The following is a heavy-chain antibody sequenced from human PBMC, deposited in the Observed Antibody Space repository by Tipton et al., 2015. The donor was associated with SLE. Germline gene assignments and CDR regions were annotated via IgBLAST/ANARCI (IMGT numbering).Heavy chain of an antibody. V-gene: IGHV4-39*01. CDR3: ARSRLCLGWLAEF. CDR1: GGSINTYGYF. J-gene: IGHJ4*02. CDR2: LDYSGST. D-gene: IGHD3-10*02. Sequence: TLSLTCTVSGGSINTYGYFWGWIRQSPGKGLQWIGHLDYSGSTHYNPSLMSRLTMFVDTSKNQFSLTLNSLTAADTAVYYCARSRLCLGWLAEFWGPGTLVTVSS.